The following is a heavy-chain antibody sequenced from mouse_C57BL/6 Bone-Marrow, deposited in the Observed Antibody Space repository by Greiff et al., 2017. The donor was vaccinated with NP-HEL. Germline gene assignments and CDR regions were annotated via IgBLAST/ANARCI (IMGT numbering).Heavy chain of an antibody. V-gene: IGHV1-80*01. CDR1: GYAFSSYW. J-gene: IGHJ2*01. CDR3: ARRTAQATGLLYYFDY. CDR2: IYPGAGDT. Sequence: QVQLKESGAELVKPGASVKISCKASGYAFSSYWMNWVKQRPGKGLEWIGQIYPGAGDTNYNGKFKGKATLTADKSSSTAYMPLSSLTSEDSAVYFCARRTAQATGLLYYFDYWGQGTTLTVSS. D-gene: IGHD3-2*02.